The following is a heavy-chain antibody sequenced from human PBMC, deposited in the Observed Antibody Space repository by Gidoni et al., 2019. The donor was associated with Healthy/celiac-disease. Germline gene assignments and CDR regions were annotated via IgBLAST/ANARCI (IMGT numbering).Heavy chain of an antibody. CDR1: GGTFSSYA. CDR3: ARAGPHYYGSGSYYLNY. J-gene: IGHJ4*02. Sequence: QVQLVQSGAEVKKPGSSVKVSCKASGGTFSSYAISWVRQAPGHGLEWRGGINPIFGTANYAQKFQCRVTITADESTSTAYMELSSLRSEDTAVYYCARAGPHYYGSGSYYLNYWGQGTLVTVSS. CDR2: INPIFGTA. V-gene: IGHV1-69*12. D-gene: IGHD3-10*01.